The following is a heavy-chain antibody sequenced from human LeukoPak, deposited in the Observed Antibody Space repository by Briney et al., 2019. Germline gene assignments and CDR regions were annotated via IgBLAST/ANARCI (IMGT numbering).Heavy chain of an antibody. J-gene: IGHJ6*02. CDR3: ARHREDYYYYGMDV. Sequence: ASVKVSCKASGYTFTSYDINWVRQATGQGLEWMGWMNPNSGNTGYAQKFQGRVTMTRNTSISTAYMELSSLRSEDTAVYYCARHREDYYYYGMDVWGQGTTVTVSS. CDR1: GYTFTSYD. V-gene: IGHV1-8*01. CDR2: MNPNSGNT.